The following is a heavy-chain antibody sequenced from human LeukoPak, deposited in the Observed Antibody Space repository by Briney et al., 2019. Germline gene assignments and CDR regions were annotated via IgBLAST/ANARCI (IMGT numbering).Heavy chain of an antibody. CDR1: GYSFTSYN. D-gene: IGHD5-24*01. CDR3: ARVRDGYNDAYDI. Sequence: ASVTVSCKTSGYSFTSYNLHWVRQAPGQRLEWMGLINPSGGNTNYAQKFQGRVTITRDTSTSTVYMELSSLKSEDTAVYYCARVRDGYNDAYDIWGQGTMVTVSS. V-gene: IGHV1-46*01. J-gene: IGHJ3*02. CDR2: INPSGGNT.